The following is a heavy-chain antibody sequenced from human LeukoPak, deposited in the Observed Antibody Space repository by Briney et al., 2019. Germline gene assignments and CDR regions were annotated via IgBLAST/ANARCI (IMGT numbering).Heavy chain of an antibody. CDR3: ARESDSSGWYDY. CDR2: ISGDGGST. J-gene: IGHJ4*02. Sequence: SRRPSCAAHALTFDDYAIHWVRHVQREGMEWVSLISGDGGSTFYADSVRGRFTIARDNSKNSLYLQMSSLRSEDTAFYFCARESDSSGWYDYWGQGTLVTVSS. V-gene: IGHV3-43*02. CDR1: ALTFDDYA. D-gene: IGHD6-19*01.